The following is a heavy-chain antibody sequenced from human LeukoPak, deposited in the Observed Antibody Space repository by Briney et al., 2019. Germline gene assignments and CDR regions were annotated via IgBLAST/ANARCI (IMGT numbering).Heavy chain of an antibody. CDR2: ISGSGRST. D-gene: IGHD1-14*01. V-gene: IGHV3-23*01. CDR1: GFTFSSYA. Sequence: GGSLRLSCAASGFTFSSYAMSWVRQTPGKGLEWVSTISGSGRSTYYADSVKDRFTISRDNSKNTLYLQMNSLRAEDTAVYCCAKREPDYYYFYLDVWGKGTAVTVSS. J-gene: IGHJ6*03. CDR3: AKREPDYYYFYLDV.